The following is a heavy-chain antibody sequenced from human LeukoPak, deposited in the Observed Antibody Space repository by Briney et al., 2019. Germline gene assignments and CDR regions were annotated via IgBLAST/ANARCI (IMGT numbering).Heavy chain of an antibody. D-gene: IGHD2-15*01. CDR3: ARDPFCSGGSCYPNFYGMDV. Sequence: PGGSLRLSCAASGFTFSSYWMSWVRQAPGKGLEWVANIKQDGSEKYYVDSVKGRFTISRDNAKNSLYLQMNSLRAEDTAVYYCARDPFCSGGSCYPNFYGMDVWGQGTTVTVSS. CDR2: IKQDGSEK. J-gene: IGHJ6*02. CDR1: GFTFSSYW. V-gene: IGHV3-7*03.